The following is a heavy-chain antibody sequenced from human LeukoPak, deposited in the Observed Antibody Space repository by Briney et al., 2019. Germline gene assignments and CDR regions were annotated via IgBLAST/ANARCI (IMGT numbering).Heavy chain of an antibody. J-gene: IGHJ5*01. V-gene: IGHV6-1*01. D-gene: IGHD4-17*01. Sequence: SQTLSLTCVISGDSVSSNSAAWTWIRQSPARGLEWLGRTYYRSKWFNDYAVSVKSRLTINPDTSKNQFSLQLNSVTPEDTAVYYCARNYGDYVYWFDPWGQGTLVTVSS. CDR2: TYYRSKWFN. CDR1: GDSVSSNSAA. CDR3: ARNYGDYVYWFDP.